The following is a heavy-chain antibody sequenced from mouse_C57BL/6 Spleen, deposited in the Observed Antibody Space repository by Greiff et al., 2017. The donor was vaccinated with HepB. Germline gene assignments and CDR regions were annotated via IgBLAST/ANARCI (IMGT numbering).Heavy chain of an antibody. CDR1: GYTFTDYN. D-gene: IGHD2-2*01. CDR3: ALYYVYAWFAY. J-gene: IGHJ3*01. CDR2: INPNNGGT. Sequence: VQLQQSGPELVKPGASVKIPCKASGYTFTDYNMDWVKQSHGKSLEWIGDINPNNGGTIYNQKFKGKATLTVDKSSSTAYMELRSLTSEDTAVYYCALYYVYAWFAYWGQGTLVTVSA. V-gene: IGHV1-18*01.